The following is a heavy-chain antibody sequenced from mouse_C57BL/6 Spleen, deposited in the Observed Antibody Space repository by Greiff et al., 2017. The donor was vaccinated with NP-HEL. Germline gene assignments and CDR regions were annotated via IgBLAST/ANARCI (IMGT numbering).Heavy chain of an antibody. CDR1: GFTFSSYA. V-gene: IGHV5-4*01. CDR2: ISDGGSYT. Sequence: EVKVVESGGGLVKPGGSLKLSCAASGFTFSSYAMSWVRQTPEKRLEWVATISDGGSYTYYPDNVKGRFTISRDNAKNNLYLQMSHLKSEDTAMYYCAREWDDGYYYFDFWGQGTTLTVSS. CDR3: AREWDDGYYYFDF. D-gene: IGHD2-3*01. J-gene: IGHJ2*01.